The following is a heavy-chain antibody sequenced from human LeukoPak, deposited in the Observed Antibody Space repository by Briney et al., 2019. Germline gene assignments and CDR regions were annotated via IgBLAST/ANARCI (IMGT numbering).Heavy chain of an antibody. D-gene: IGHD5-18*01. Sequence: PSETLSLTCTVSGGSISSSSYYWGWIRQPPGKGLEWIGSIYYSGSTYYNPSLKSRVTISVDTSKNQFSLKLSSVTAADTAVYYCAKDEARTSYGPDYWGQGTLVTVSS. V-gene: IGHV4-39*07. CDR2: IYYSGST. CDR3: AKDEARTSYGPDY. J-gene: IGHJ4*02. CDR1: GGSISSSSYY.